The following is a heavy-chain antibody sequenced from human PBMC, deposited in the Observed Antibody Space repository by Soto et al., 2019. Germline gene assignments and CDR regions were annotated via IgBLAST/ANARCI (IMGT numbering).Heavy chain of an antibody. CDR1: GGTFNTYA. V-gene: IGHV1-69*19. CDR3: AREVQVHTPAFVY. J-gene: IGHJ4*02. CDR2: ISPMLGAA. Sequence: QVQLVQSGAEMKKPGSSVKVSCQSSGGTFNTYAMNWVRQAPGQGPEWMGDISPMLGAANYAPKFQGRVTITADESTGTSYMQLSSLTSEHTALYFWAREVQVHTPAFVYWGQGTLVTVSS. D-gene: IGHD3-10*01.